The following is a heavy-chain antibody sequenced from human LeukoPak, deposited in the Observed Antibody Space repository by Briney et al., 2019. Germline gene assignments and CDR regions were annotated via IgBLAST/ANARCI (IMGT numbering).Heavy chain of an antibody. V-gene: IGHV3-23*01. CDR1: GFTFSSNG. D-gene: IGHD2-21*02. CDR3: AKGSHIVVVTAIRPFGY. J-gene: IGHJ4*02. Sequence: GGSLRLPCAASGFTFSSNGMNWVRQAPGKGLEWVSAISGSGGSTYYADSVKGRFTISRDNSKNTLYLQMNSLRAEDTAVYYCAKGSHIVVVTAIRPFGYWGQGTLVTVSS. CDR2: ISGSGGST.